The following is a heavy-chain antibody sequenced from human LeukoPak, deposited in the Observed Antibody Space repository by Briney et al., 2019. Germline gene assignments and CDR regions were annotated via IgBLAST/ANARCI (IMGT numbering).Heavy chain of an antibody. J-gene: IGHJ6*03. CDR3: ARYREAAIRYYYYYMDV. V-gene: IGHV4-59*01. CDR1: GDPISSYY. CDR2: VYYSGST. D-gene: IGHD2-2*01. Sequence: SETLSLTCTVSGDPISSYYWSWIRQPPAKGLEWIGYVYYSGSTNYNPSLKSRVTISVDTSKNQFSLKLSSVTAADTAVYYCARYREAAIRYYYYYMDVWGKGTTVTVSS.